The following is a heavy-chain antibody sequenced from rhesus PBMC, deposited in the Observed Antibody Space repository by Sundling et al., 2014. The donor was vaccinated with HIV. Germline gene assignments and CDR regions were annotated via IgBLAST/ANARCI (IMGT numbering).Heavy chain of an antibody. D-gene: IGHD6-31*01. Sequence: QVQLQESGPGVVKPSETLSLTCAVSGGSFSGYYWGWIRQPPGKGLEWIGYIYGGSTTAKDNPSLKSRVTISKDTSRNQFSLNLSSVTAADTAVYYCARGIAAAIDFDDWGQGVLVTVSS. J-gene: IGHJ4*01. CDR1: GGSFSGYY. CDR2: IYGGSTTA. V-gene: IGHV4S10*01. CDR3: ARGIAAAIDFDD.